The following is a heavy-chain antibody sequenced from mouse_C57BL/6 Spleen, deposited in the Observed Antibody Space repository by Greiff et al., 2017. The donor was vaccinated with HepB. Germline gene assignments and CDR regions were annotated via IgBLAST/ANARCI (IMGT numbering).Heavy chain of an antibody. V-gene: IGHV5-17*01. J-gene: IGHJ4*01. Sequence: EVQLVESGGGLVKPGGSLKLSCAASGFTFSDYGMHWVRQAPEKGLEWVAYISSGSSTIYYADTVKGRFTISRDNAKNTLFLQMTCLRSEDTAMYYCARGAYYYAMDYWGQGTSVTVSS. CDR3: ARGAYYYAMDY. CDR2: ISSGSSTI. D-gene: IGHD6-1*01. CDR1: GFTFSDYG.